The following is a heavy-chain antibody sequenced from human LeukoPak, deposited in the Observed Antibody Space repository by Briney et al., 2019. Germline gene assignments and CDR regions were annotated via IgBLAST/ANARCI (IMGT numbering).Heavy chain of an antibody. Sequence: ASVTLSCKASGYTFTSYGISWVRQGPGQGLEWMGWISAYNGNTNYAQKLQGRVTMTTDTSTSTAYMELRSLRSDDTAVYYCARGGPAYYYYGMDVWGQGTTVTLSS. CDR2: ISAYNGNT. CDR1: GYTFTSYG. J-gene: IGHJ6*02. V-gene: IGHV1-18*01. CDR3: ARGGPAYYYYGMDV.